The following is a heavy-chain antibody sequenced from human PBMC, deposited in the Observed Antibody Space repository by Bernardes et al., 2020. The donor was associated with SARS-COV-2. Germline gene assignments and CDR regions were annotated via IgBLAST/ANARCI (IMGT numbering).Heavy chain of an antibody. Sequence: GGSLRLSCAASGFTFSSYAMSWVRQAPGKGLEWVSAISGSGGSTYYADSVKGRFTISRDNSKNTLYLQMNSLRAEDTAVYYCAKPGDNQNYYGSGSYYNWKQHYFDYWGQGTLVTVSS. J-gene: IGHJ4*02. CDR2: ISGSGGST. CDR1: GFTFSSYA. V-gene: IGHV3-23*01. D-gene: IGHD3-10*01. CDR3: AKPGDNQNYYGSGSYYNWKQHYFDY.